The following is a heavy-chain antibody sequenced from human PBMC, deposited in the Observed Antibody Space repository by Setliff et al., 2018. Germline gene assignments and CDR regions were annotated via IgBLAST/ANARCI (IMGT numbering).Heavy chain of an antibody. J-gene: IGHJ6*03. Sequence: SVKVSCKASGGTFSTYAITWVRRAPGQGLAWMGGIIPILGTVNYAQKFQGRVTITADEPTSTAYMELSSLRSEDTAVYYCARNGKAGEIMRSYYYYMDVWGKGTTVTVSS. CDR2: IIPILGTV. V-gene: IGHV1-69*13. CDR1: GGTFSTYA. CDR3: ARNGKAGEIMRSYYYYMDV. D-gene: IGHD3-16*01.